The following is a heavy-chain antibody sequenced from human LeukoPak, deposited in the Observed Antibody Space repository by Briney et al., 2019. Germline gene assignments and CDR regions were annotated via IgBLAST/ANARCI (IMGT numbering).Heavy chain of an antibody. CDR2: VDCGNGHT. J-gene: IGHJ4*02. D-gene: IGHD6-19*01. Sequence: EASVKVSCKASGYTFSNYAIHWVRQAPGQRLEWMGWVDCGNGHTKYSQKFQGRFTLTRDTSASTAYMELSSLRDEDTTVYYCARGLWIASGWYYLDHWGQGFVVTVSP. CDR3: ARGLWIASGWYYLDH. V-gene: IGHV1-3*01. CDR1: GYTFSNYA.